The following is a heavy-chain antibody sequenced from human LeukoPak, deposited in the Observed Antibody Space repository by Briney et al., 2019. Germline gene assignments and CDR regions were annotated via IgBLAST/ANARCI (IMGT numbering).Heavy chain of an antibody. D-gene: IGHD6-13*01. CDR3: ARGRRIAAAGVFDY. CDR1: GYTFTGYY. CDR2: INPNSGGT. Sequence: VASVKVSCKASGYTFTGYYMHRVRQAPGQRLEWMGWINPNSGGTNYAQKFHGRVTMTRDTSISTAYMELSRLRSDDTAVYYCARGRRIAAAGVFDYWGQGTLVTVSS. V-gene: IGHV1-2*02. J-gene: IGHJ4*02.